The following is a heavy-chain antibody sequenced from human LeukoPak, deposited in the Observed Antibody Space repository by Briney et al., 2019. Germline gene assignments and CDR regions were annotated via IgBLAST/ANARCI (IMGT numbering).Heavy chain of an antibody. Sequence: SETLSLTCTVSGGSISSSSYYGGWIRQPPGKGLEWIGSIYYSGSTYYNPSLKSRVTISVDTSKNQFSLKLSSVTAADTAVYYCATPTGVRLLDAFDIWGQGTMVTVSS. CDR1: GGSISSSSYY. CDR2: IYYSGST. V-gene: IGHV4-39*01. CDR3: ATPTGVRLLDAFDI. D-gene: IGHD4/OR15-4a*01. J-gene: IGHJ3*02.